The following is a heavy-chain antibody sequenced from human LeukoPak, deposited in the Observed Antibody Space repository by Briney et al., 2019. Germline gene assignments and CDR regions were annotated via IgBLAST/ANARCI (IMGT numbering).Heavy chain of an antibody. CDR2: IYTSGST. CDR3: ACTSRFSGYY. V-gene: IGHV4-61*02. J-gene: IGHJ4*02. Sequence: SETLSLTCTVSGGPISSGSYYWSWIRQPAGKGLEWIGRIYTSGSTNYNPSLKSRVTISVDTSKNQFSLKLSSVTAADTAVYYCACTSRFSGYYWGQGTLVTVSS. CDR1: GGPISSGSYY. D-gene: IGHD3-3*01.